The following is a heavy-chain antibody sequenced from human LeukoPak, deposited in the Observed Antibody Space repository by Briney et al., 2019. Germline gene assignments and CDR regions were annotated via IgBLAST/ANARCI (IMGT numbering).Heavy chain of an antibody. CDR3: ARGRGYSSSWYQGWFDP. CDR1: GGSFSGYY. CDR2: INHSGST. J-gene: IGHJ5*02. Sequence: PSETLSLTCAVYGGSFSGYYWSWIRQPPGKGLEWIGEINHSGSTNYNPSLKSRVTISVDTSKNQFSLKLSSVTAADTAVYYCARGRGYSSSWYQGWFDPWGQGTLVTVSS. V-gene: IGHV4-34*01. D-gene: IGHD6-13*01.